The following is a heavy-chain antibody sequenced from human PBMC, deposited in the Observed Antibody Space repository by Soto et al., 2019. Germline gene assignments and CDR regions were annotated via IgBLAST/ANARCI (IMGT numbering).Heavy chain of an antibody. CDR3: ASSGAGSGDY. J-gene: IGHJ4*02. Sequence: SETLSLTCTVSGGSMSGYSLSWIRQPPGRGLEWIGHISNSGTANYSPSLKSRLTMSVDTSKNQISLKVTSVTAADTAVYYCASSGAGSGDYWGQGILVTVYS. D-gene: IGHD3-10*01. CDR2: ISNSGTA. V-gene: IGHV4-59*01. CDR1: GGSMSGYS.